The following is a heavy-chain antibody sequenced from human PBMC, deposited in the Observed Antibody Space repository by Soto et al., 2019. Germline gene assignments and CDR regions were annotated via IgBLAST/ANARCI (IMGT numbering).Heavy chain of an antibody. D-gene: IGHD2-2*01. CDR1: GGSFSGYY. V-gene: IGHV4-34*01. Sequence: QVQLQQWGAGLLKPSETLSLTCAVYGGSFSGYYWSWIRQPPGKGLEWIGEINHSGSTNYNPSLKSRVTISVDTSKNQFSLKLSSVTAADTAVYYCARIIVVVPAAMNYYYYYMGVWGKGTTVTVSS. J-gene: IGHJ6*03. CDR2: INHSGST. CDR3: ARIIVVVPAAMNYYYYYMGV.